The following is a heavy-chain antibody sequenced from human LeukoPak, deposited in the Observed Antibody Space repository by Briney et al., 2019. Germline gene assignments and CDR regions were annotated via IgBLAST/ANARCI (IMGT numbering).Heavy chain of an antibody. CDR3: ARHLVWFDAFDI. Sequence: PSETLSLTCAVYGGSFSGYYWSWIRQPPGKGLEWIGEINHSGSTNYNPSLKSRVTISVDTSKNQFSLKLSSVTAADTAVYYCARHLVWFDAFDIWGQGTMVTVSS. V-gene: IGHV4-34*01. J-gene: IGHJ3*02. CDR1: GGSFSGYY. D-gene: IGHD3-10*01. CDR2: INHSGST.